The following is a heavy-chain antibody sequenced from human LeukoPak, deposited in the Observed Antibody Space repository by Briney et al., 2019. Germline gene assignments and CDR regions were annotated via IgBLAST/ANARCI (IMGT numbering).Heavy chain of an antibody. CDR2: ISAYIGNT. V-gene: IGHV1-18*01. Sequence: GASVKVSCKASGYTFTSYGISWVRQAPGQGLEWMGWISAYIGNTNYAQKLQGRVTMTTDTSTSTAYMELRSLRSDDTAVYYCARDSIVGATLPTHAGYWGQGTLVTVSS. CDR1: GYTFTSYG. CDR3: ARDSIVGATLPTHAGY. J-gene: IGHJ4*02. D-gene: IGHD1-26*01.